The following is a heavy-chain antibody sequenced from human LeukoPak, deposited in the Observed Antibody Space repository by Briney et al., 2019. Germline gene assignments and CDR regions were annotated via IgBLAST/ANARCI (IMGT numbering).Heavy chain of an antibody. CDR3: ARALGWLPENY. J-gene: IGHJ4*02. D-gene: IGHD5-24*01. Sequence: PGGSLRLSCAASGFTFSSYAMSWVRQAPGKGLEWVSAISGSGGSTYYADSVKGRFTISRDNAKNSLYLQMNSLRAEDTAVYYCARALGWLPENYWGQGTLVTVSS. CDR1: GFTFSSYA. CDR2: ISGSGGST. V-gene: IGHV3-23*01.